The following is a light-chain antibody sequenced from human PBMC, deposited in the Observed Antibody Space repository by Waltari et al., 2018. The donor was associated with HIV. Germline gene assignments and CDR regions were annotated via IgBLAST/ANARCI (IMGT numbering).Light chain of an antibody. CDR1: QAISNS. J-gene: IGKJ4*01. V-gene: IGKV1-NL1*01. Sequence: DIQMTQSPSSLSASVGDRVTITCRASQAISNSLAWYQQKPGKAPKLLLYAASRLESGVPSRFSGSRSGTDFTLKISRVEAEDVGVYYCMQRIEFPLTSGGGTKVEIK. CDR3: MQRIEFPLT. CDR2: AAS.